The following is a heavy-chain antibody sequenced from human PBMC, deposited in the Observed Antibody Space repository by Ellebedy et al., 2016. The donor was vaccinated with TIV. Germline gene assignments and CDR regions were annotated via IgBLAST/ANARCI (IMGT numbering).Heavy chain of an antibody. Sequence: PGGSLRLSCAGSGFTFSNAWMNWVRQAPGKGLEWVGRIKSEVSGGTTDYAAPVKGRFTISRDDSRNTVYMYMNSLETEDTAVYYCATGGYAFDIWGQGTVVTVSS. CDR2: IKSEVSGGTT. J-gene: IGHJ3*02. CDR3: ATGGYAFDI. V-gene: IGHV3-15*07. CDR1: GFTFSNAW.